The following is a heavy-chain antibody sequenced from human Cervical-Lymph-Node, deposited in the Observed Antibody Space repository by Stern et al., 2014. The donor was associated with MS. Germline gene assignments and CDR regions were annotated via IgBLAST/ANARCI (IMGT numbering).Heavy chain of an antibody. CDR2: VSYDGTQR. CDR3: ARGGRGVGLEY. V-gene: IGHV3-30-3*01. Sequence: VQLVQSGGGVVQPGRSLSLSCVASGFSFSTYAMHWDRQAPGKGLEWVAFVSYDGTQRNSTDSVKARFTISRDNSKNTLYLHMHSLRDEDTAVYFCARGGRGVGLEYWGQGALVTVSS. J-gene: IGHJ4*02. D-gene: IGHD3-10*01. CDR1: GFSFSTYA.